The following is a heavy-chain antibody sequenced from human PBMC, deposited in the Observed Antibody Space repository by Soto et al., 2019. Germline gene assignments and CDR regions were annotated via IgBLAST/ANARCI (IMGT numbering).Heavy chain of an antibody. CDR3: ARVDRYGDTPYYFDY. D-gene: IGHD4-17*01. J-gene: IGHJ4*02. Sequence: QVQLQESGPGLVKPSGTLSLTCAVSGGSISSSNWWSWVRQPPGKGLEWIGEIYHSGSTNYNPSLKGRVTISVDKSKNQFSLKLSSVTAADTAVYYCARVDRYGDTPYYFDYWGQGTLVTVSS. CDR2: IYHSGST. V-gene: IGHV4-4*02. CDR1: GGSISSSNW.